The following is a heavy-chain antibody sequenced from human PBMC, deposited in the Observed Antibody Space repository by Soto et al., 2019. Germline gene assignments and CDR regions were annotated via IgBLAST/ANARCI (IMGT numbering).Heavy chain of an antibody. CDR3: ARHDAYSSSDF. V-gene: IGHV5-51*01. D-gene: IGHD6-19*01. J-gene: IGHJ4*02. CDR1: GYIFSNSW. Sequence: PGESLKISCNGSGYIFSNSWIAWVRQMPGKGLEWMGIIYPGDSDSRYSPSFQGQVSISADKSINTAYLQWSSLKASDTAMYYCARHDAYSSSDFWGQGTLVTVSS. CDR2: IYPGDSDS.